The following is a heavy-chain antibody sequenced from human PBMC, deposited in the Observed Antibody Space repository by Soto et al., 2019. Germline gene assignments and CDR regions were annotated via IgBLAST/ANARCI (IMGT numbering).Heavy chain of an antibody. Sequence: SVKVSCKASGGTFSSYAISWVRQAPGQGLEWMGGIIPIFGTADYAQKFQGRVTITADESTSTAYMELSSLRSEDTAVYYCASVETQRYYYGMDVWGQVTTVTVSS. D-gene: IGHD2-15*01. CDR1: GGTFSSYA. CDR2: IIPIFGTA. CDR3: ASVETQRYYYGMDV. J-gene: IGHJ6*02. V-gene: IGHV1-69*13.